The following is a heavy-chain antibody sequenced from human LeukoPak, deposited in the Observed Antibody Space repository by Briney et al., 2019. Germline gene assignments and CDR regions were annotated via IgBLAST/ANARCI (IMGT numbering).Heavy chain of an antibody. CDR1: GYTFTIYA. J-gene: IGHJ4*02. CDR3: ARDGDMAARDY. Sequence: ASVKVSCKASGYTFTIYAMHWVRQAPGQRLEWMGWINAGNGNTKYSQKFQGRVTITRDTSASTAYMELSSLRSEDTAVYYCARDGDMAARDYWGQGTLVTVSS. D-gene: IGHD4-17*01. CDR2: INAGNGNT. V-gene: IGHV1-3*01.